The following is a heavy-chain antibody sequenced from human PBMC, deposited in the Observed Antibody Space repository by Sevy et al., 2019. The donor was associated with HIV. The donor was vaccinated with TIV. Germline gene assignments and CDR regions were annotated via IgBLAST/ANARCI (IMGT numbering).Heavy chain of an antibody. J-gene: IGHJ6*02. CDR2: IYYSGST. D-gene: IGHD4-17*01. Sequence: SETLSLTCTVSGGSISSSSYYWGWIRQPPGKGLEWIGSIYYSGSTYYNPSLKSRVTISVDTSKNQSYLKLSSLTAADTAVYYCARPLDPTERDYYYGMDVWGQGTTVTVSS. CDR1: GGSISSSSYY. CDR3: ARPLDPTERDYYYGMDV. V-gene: IGHV4-39*01.